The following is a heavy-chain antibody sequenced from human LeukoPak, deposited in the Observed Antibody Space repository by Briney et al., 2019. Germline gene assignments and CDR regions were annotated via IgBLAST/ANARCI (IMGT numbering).Heavy chain of an antibody. J-gene: IGHJ3*02. CDR2: IYTSGST. Sequence: SETLSLTCTVSGGSISSYYWSWIRQPPGKGLEWIGYIYTSGSTNYNPSLKSRVTISVDTSKNQFSLKLSSVTAADTAVYYCAKLGYCSSTGCYSGAFDIWGQGTMVTVSS. CDR1: GGSISSYY. V-gene: IGHV4-4*09. D-gene: IGHD2-2*01. CDR3: AKLGYCSSTGCYSGAFDI.